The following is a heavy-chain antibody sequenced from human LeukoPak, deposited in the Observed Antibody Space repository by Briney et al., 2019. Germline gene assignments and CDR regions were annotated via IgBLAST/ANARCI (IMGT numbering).Heavy chain of an antibody. CDR2: IYSGGST. CDR3: ASSGSYYAFDY. Sequence: PGGSLRLSCAASGLIVSNNYMNWVRLAPGKGLEWVSIIYSGGSTHYADSVKGRFTVSRDNSKNTLYLQMNSLRAEDTAVYYCASSGSYYAFDYWGQGTLVTVSS. CDR1: GLIVSNNY. J-gene: IGHJ4*02. D-gene: IGHD1-26*01. V-gene: IGHV3-53*01.